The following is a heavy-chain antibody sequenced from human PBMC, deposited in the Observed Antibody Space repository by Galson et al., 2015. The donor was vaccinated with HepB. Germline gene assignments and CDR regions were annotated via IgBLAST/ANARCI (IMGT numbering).Heavy chain of an antibody. CDR2: ISNYDVNV. V-gene: IGHV1-18*01. CDR1: GYTFSRFS. D-gene: IGHD5-24*01. CDR3: ARGGLATIGGPTFDY. Sequence: SVKVSCKASGYTFSRFSISWLRQAPGQGLEWMGWISNYDVNVRYAQKFQGRLTMTTDTSTSTAHLDLRSLRSDDSAVYYCARGGLATIGGPTFDYWGQGTLVTVSS. J-gene: IGHJ4*02.